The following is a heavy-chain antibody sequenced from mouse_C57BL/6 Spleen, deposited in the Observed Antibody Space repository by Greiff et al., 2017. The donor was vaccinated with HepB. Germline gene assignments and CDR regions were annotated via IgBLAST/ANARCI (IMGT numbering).Heavy chain of an antibody. CDR2: ISDGGSYT. Sequence: EVKLMESGGGLVKPGGSLKLSCAASGFTFSSYAMSWVRQTPEKRLEWVATISDGGSYTYYPDNVKGRFTISRDNAKNNLYLQMSHLTSEDTAVYYCARDGPYYYGSRAQFAYWGQGTLVTVSA. J-gene: IGHJ3*01. CDR3: ARDGPYYYGSRAQFAY. CDR1: GFTFSSYA. V-gene: IGHV5-4*01. D-gene: IGHD1-1*01.